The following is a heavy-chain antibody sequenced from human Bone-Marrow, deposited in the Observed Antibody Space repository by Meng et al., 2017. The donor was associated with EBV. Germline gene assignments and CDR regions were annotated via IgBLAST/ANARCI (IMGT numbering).Heavy chain of an antibody. D-gene: IGHD5/OR15-5a*01. Sequence: VYLVESGGGLVKPGGSLRLSCAASGFTFSDYYMSWIRQAPGKGLEWVSYISNSGGTTYYADSVKGRFTISRDNTKNSLYMQMNSLRDEDTAVYYCARRSTIYSGRFDFWGQGTLVTVSS. CDR1: GFTFSDYY. CDR3: ARRSTIYSGRFDF. CDR2: ISNSGGTT. J-gene: IGHJ4*02. V-gene: IGHV3-11*01.